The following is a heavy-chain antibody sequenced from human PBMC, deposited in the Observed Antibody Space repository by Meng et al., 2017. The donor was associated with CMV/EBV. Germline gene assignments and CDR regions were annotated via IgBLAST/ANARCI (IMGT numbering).Heavy chain of an antibody. Sequence: GGSLRLSCAASGFTFSSSWMHWVCQAPEKGLEWVADIKCDGSEKYYVDSVKGRLTISRDNAKNSLYLQVNSLRAEDTTVYYCVRIDGIRGGFDYWGQGTLVTVSS. V-gene: IGHV3-52*01. CDR2: IKCDGSEK. CDR3: VRIDGIRGGFDY. J-gene: IGHJ4*02. CDR1: GFTFSSSW. D-gene: IGHD3-10*01.